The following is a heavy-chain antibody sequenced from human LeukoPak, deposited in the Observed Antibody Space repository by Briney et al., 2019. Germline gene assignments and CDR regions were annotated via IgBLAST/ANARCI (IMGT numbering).Heavy chain of an antibody. CDR3: ARAIAGVYYYHGMDV. J-gene: IGHJ6*02. V-gene: IGHV4-59*01. CDR2: IYYSGST. CDR1: GGSISSYY. D-gene: IGHD6-13*01. Sequence: SETLSLTCTVSGGSISSYYWSWIRQPPGKGLEWIGYIYYSGSTNYNPSLKSRVTISVDTSKNQFSLKLSSVTAADTAVYYCARAIAGVYYYHGMDVWGQGTTVTVSS.